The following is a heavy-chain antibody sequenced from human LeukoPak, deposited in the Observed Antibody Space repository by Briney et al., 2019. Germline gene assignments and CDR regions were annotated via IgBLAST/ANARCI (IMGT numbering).Heavy chain of an antibody. CDR3: ARIAARLNYFDY. Sequence: ASVKVSCKASGYTFTDYYMHWVRQAPGQGLEWMGWLNPNSGDTNYAQKFQGRVTMTRDTSISTAYMELSRLRSDDTAVYYCARIAARLNYFDYWGQGTLVTVSS. D-gene: IGHD6-6*01. CDR2: LNPNSGDT. CDR1: GYTFTDYY. V-gene: IGHV1-2*02. J-gene: IGHJ4*02.